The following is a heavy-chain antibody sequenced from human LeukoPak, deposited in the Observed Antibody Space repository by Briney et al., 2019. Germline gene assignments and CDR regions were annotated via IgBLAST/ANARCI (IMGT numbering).Heavy chain of an antibody. V-gene: IGHV4-59*08. CDR3: ARNIAARSPFDY. CDR1: GGSISSYY. J-gene: IGHJ4*02. D-gene: IGHD6-6*01. CDR2: IYYSGST. Sequence: SETLSLTYTVSGGSISSYYWSWIRQPPGKGLEWIGYIYYSGSTNYNPSLKSRVTISVDTSKNQFSLKLSSVTAADTAVYYCARNIAARSPFDYWGQGTLVTVSS.